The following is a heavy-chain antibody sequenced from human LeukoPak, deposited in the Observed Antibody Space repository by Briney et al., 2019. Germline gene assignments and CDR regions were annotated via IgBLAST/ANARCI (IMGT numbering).Heavy chain of an antibody. V-gene: IGHV3-64*02. CDR2: INTDGRIT. J-gene: IGHJ4*02. CDR3: TRDGGSFCDFDY. D-gene: IGHD1-26*01. Sequence: GGSLRLSCVGCGFSFRYFAIHWVRQAPGKGLEYVSVINTDGRITYYADSVKGRFTISRDNSKNTVYLQMGSLRGDDMAVYYCTRDGGSFCDFDYWGQGALVTDSS. CDR1: GFSFRYFA.